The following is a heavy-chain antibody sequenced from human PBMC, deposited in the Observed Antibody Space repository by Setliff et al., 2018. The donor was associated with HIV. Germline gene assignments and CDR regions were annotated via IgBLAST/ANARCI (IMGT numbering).Heavy chain of an antibody. V-gene: IGHV1-3*01. Sequence: ASVKVSCKSSTYTSSGYYMHWVRQAPGQSLEWMGWINVGKGDTKYSQELQGRITITRDTSANTAYMELSSLGSDDTAVYYCAKTSPKDGYSSDFWGQGTLVTV. CDR1: TYTSSGYY. CDR3: AKTSPKDGYSSDF. J-gene: IGHJ4*02. D-gene: IGHD4-4*01. CDR2: INVGKGDT.